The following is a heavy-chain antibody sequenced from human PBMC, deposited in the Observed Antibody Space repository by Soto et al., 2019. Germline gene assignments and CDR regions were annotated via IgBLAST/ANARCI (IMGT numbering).Heavy chain of an antibody. D-gene: IGHD6-13*01. J-gene: IGHJ4*02. CDR3: AKLAYSSTDY. Sequence: EVQLVESGGGLVQPGRSLRLSCAASGFTFDDYAMHWVRQAPGKGLEWVSGISWNSGSIGYADSVKGRFTISRDNAKNSLYLQMNSLRAEDTALYYCAKLAYSSTDYWGQGTLVTVSS. CDR1: GFTFDDYA. CDR2: ISWNSGSI. V-gene: IGHV3-9*01.